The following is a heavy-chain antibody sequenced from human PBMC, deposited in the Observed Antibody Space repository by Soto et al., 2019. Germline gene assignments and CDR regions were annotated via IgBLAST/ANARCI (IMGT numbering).Heavy chain of an antibody. D-gene: IGHD2-15*01. J-gene: IGHJ4*02. Sequence: VQLVESGGGLVKPGGSLRLSCAASGFTFSNAWMSWVRQAPGKGLEWVGRIKSKTDGGTTDYAAPVKGRFTISRDDSKNTLYLQMNSLKTEDTAVYYCTKDPGYCSGGSCYSIYWGQGTLVTVSS. CDR2: IKSKTDGGTT. V-gene: IGHV3-15*01. CDR1: GFTFSNAW. CDR3: TKDPGYCSGGSCYSIY.